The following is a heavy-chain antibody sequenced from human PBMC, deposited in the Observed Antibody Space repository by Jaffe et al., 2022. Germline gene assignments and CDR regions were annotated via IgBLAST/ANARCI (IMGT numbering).Heavy chain of an antibody. V-gene: IGHV4-59*01. CDR1: GGSISSYY. J-gene: IGHJ5*02. D-gene: IGHD6-13*01. CDR2: IYYSGST. Sequence: QVQLQESGPGLVKPSETLSLTCTVSGGSISSYYWSWIRQPPGKGLEWIGYIYYSGSTNYNPSLKSRVTISVDTSKNQFSLKLSSVTAADTAVYYCATYHWSGIGSSWYPPARLLGSWGQGTLVTVSS. CDR3: ATYHWSGIGSSWYPPARLLGS.